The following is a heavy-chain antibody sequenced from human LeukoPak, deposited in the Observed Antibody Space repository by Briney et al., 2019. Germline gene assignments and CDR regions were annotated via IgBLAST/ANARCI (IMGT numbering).Heavy chain of an antibody. Sequence: PETLSLTCTVSAGSISSYYWSWIRQPPGKGLEWIGHIYYSGTTNYSPSLKSRVTMSVDTSKNQFSLKLSSVTAADTAVYYCARGRAFYDSTGYYYWGQGTLVTVSS. D-gene: IGHD3-22*01. CDR1: AGSISSYY. CDR3: ARGRAFYDSTGYYY. V-gene: IGHV4-59*01. CDR2: IYYSGTT. J-gene: IGHJ4*02.